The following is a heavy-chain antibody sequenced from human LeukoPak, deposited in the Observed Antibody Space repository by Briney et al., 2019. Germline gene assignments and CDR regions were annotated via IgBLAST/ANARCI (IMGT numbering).Heavy chain of an antibody. CDR3: AKVLSVYYFDY. CDR2: ISGSGGST. J-gene: IGHJ4*02. CDR1: GFTFSSYA. Sequence: GGSLRLSCAGSGFTFSSYAMSWVRQAPGKGLEWVSSISGSGGSTNYADSVKGRFTISRDNSKNTLYLQMNSLRAEDTALNYCAKVLSVYYFDYWGQGTLVTVSS. V-gene: IGHV3-23*01. D-gene: IGHD5/OR15-5a*01.